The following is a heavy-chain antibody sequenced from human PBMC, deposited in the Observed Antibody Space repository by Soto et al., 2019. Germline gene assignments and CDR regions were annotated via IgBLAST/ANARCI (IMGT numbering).Heavy chain of an antibody. J-gene: IGHJ6*02. CDR1: GASISDSHW. D-gene: IGHD1-20*01. CDR2: MFHSGST. Sequence: QVQLQESGPGLVKPSGTLSLTCVVSGASISDSHWWTWVRQPPGKGLEWIGEMFHSGSTNYNPTLKSRVTISIDKSRDQLSLNLNSVTAADTAVYYCATNNDYAIDAWGQGTTVTVSS. CDR3: ATNNDYAIDA. V-gene: IGHV4-4*02.